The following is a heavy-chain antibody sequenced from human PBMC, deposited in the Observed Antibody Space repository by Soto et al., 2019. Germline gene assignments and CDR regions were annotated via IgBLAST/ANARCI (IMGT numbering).Heavy chain of an antibody. V-gene: IGHV1-18*01. J-gene: IGHJ4*02. CDR3: ARAFRIAVAGYFDY. CDR2: ISAYNGNT. CDR1: GYTFTSYG. D-gene: IGHD6-19*01. Sequence: ASVKVSCKASGYTFTSYGISWVRQAPGQGLEWMGWISAYNGNTNYAQKLQGRVTMTTDTSTSTAYMEPRSLRSDDTAVYYCARAFRIAVAGYFDYWGQGTLVTVSS.